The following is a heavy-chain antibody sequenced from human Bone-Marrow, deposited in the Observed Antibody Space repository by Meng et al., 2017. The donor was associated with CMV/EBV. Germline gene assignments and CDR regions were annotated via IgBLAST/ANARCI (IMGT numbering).Heavy chain of an antibody. CDR3: ARGVIINDY. V-gene: IGHV4-34*01. D-gene: IGHD3-22*01. J-gene: IGHJ4*02. CDR2: INHSGST. CDR1: GGSFSGYY. Sequence: SETLSLTCAVYGGSFSGYYWSWIRQPPGKGLEWIAEINHSGSTNYNPSLKSRVTISVDTSKNQFSLKLSSVTAADTAVYYCARGVIINDYWGQGTRVTVSS.